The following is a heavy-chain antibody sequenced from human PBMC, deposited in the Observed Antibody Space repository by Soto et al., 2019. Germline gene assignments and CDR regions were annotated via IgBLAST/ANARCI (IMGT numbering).Heavy chain of an antibody. J-gene: IGHJ5*02. D-gene: IGHD3-22*01. CDR3: ASRSQPHYYDSSGYYYGFDP. CDR1: GGTFSSYT. V-gene: IGHV1-69*02. Sequence: QVQLVQSGAEVKKPGSSVKVSCKASGGTFSSYTISWVRQAPGQGLEWMGRIIPILGIANYAQKFQGRVTITADKSTSTAYMELSSLRSEDTAVYYCASRSQPHYYDSSGYYYGFDPWGQGTLVTVSS. CDR2: IIPILGIA.